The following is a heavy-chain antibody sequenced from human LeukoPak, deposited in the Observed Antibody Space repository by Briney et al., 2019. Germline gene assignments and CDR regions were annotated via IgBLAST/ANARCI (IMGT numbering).Heavy chain of an antibody. CDR1: GFTFSSYG. CDR2: IRYDGSNK. D-gene: IGHD4-17*01. J-gene: IGHJ4*02. V-gene: IGHV3-30*02. CDR3: AKGTTPGYYFDY. Sequence: GGSLRLSCAASGFTFSSYGMHWVRQAPGKGLEWVAFIRYDGSNKYYADSVKGRFTIFRDNSKNTLYLQMNSLRAEDTAVYYCAKGTTPGYYFDYWGQGTLVTVSS.